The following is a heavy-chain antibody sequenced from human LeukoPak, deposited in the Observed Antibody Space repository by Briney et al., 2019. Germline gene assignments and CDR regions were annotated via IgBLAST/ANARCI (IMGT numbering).Heavy chain of an antibody. CDR2: ISYDGSNK. V-gene: IGHV3-30*03. CDR1: GFTFSSYG. D-gene: IGHD6-13*01. J-gene: IGHJ4*02. CDR3: AASGYSSSCLDY. Sequence: TGGSLRLSCAASGFTFSSYGMHWVRQAPGKGLEWVAVISYDGSNKYYTGSVKGRFTISRDNSKNTLYLQMNSLRAEDTAVYYCAASGYSSSCLDYWGQGTLVTVSS.